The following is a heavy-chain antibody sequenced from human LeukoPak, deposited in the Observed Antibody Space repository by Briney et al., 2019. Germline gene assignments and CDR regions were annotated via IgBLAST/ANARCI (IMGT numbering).Heavy chain of an antibody. D-gene: IGHD3-10*01. CDR3: ASTTMVRRNFDY. CDR2: IYHSGST. J-gene: IGHJ4*02. V-gene: IGHV4-59*12. Sequence: SETLSLTCTVSGGSISSYYWSWVRQPPGKGLEWIGEIYHSGSTNYNPSLKSRVTISVDKSKNQFSLKLSSVTAADTAVYYCASTTMVRRNFDYWGQGTLVTVSS. CDR1: GGSISSYY.